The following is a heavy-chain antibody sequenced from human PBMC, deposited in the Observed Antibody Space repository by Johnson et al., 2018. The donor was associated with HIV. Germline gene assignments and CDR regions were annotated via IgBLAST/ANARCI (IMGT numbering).Heavy chain of an antibody. D-gene: IGHD3-22*01. CDR1: GFTFSSYA. Sequence: QVQLVESGGGVVQPGRSLRLSCAASGFTFSSYAMHWVRQAPGKGLEWVAVISYDGSNKYYADSVKGRFTISRDNSKNTLYLQMNSLRAEDTAVYYCAGASSGPSRGGAFDIWGQGTMVTVSS. J-gene: IGHJ3*02. V-gene: IGHV3-30-3*01. CDR3: AGASSGPSRGGAFDI. CDR2: ISYDGSNK.